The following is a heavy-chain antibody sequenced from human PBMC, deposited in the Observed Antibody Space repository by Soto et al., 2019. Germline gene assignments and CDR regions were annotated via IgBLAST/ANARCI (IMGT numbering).Heavy chain of an antibody. D-gene: IGHD1-26*01. V-gene: IGHV3-23*01. Sequence: GGSLRLSCAASGFTFSSYAMSWVRQAPGKGLEWVSAISGSGGSTYYAASVKGRFTISRDNSKNTLYLQMNSLRAEDTAVYYCAKEWQSWSYPSIISWGQGTLVTVSS. CDR1: GFTFSSYA. CDR3: AKEWQSWSYPSIIS. CDR2: ISGSGGST. J-gene: IGHJ5*02.